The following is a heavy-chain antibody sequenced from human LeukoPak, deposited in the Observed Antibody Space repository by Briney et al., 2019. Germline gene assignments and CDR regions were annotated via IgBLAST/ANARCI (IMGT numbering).Heavy chain of an antibody. J-gene: IGHJ4*02. CDR3: ARDFFREYSSSSGDY. CDR1: GFTFSSYG. D-gene: IGHD6-6*01. CDR2: ISYDGSNK. Sequence: GGSLRLSCAASGFTFSSYGMHWVRQAPGKGLEWVAVISYDGSNKYYADSVKGRFTISRDNSKNTLYLQMNSLRAEDTAVYYCARDFFREYSSSSGDYWGQGTLVTVSS. V-gene: IGHV3-30*03.